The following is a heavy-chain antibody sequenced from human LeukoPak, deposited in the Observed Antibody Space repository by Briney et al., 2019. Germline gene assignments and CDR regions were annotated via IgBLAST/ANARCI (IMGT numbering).Heavy chain of an antibody. V-gene: IGHV1-2*02. J-gene: IGHJ3*02. CDR2: INPNSGGT. D-gene: IGHD3-22*01. CDR1: GYTFTGYY. CDR3: ATARYYYDSSGYYWLDAFDI. Sequence: ASVKVSCTASGYTFTGYYMHWVRQAPGQGLERMGWINPNSGGTNYAQKFQGRVTMTRDTSISTAYMELSRLRSDDTAVYYCATARYYYDSSGYYWLDAFDIWGQGTMVTVSS.